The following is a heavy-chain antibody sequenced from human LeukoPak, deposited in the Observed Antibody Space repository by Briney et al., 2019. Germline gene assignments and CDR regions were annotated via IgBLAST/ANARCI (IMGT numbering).Heavy chain of an antibody. CDR1: GYTFTNYW. V-gene: IGHV5-51*01. CDR3: ARHLLGSRNYYDSSGYPGGWFDP. Sequence: GESLKISCKASGYTFTNYWIGWVRQMPGKGLEWMGIIYPSDSDTRYSPSFRGQVTLSVDTSINTAYLQWSSLKASDTAMYYCARHLLGSRNYYDSSGYPGGWFDPWGQGTLVTVSS. J-gene: IGHJ5*02. D-gene: IGHD3-22*01. CDR2: IYPSDSDT.